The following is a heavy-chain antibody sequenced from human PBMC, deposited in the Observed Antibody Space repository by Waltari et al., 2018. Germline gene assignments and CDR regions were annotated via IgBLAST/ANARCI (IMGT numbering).Heavy chain of an antibody. D-gene: IGHD4-17*01. CDR2: INHSGST. CDR3: AKDTYGGIGDYTWGVFDI. J-gene: IGHJ4*02. CDR1: GYSISSGYY. V-gene: IGHV4-38-2*02. Sequence: QVQLQESGPGLVKPSETLSLTCAVSGYSISSGYYWGWIRQPPGKGLEWIGEINHSGSTNYNPSLKSRVTISVDTSKNQFSLKLSSVTAEDTALYYCAKDTYGGIGDYTWGVFDIWGQGTLVTVSS.